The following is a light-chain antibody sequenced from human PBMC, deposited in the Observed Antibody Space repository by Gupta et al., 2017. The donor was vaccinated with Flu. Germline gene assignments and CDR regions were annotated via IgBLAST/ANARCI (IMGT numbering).Light chain of an antibody. CDR2: KAS. V-gene: IGKV1-5*03. CDR3: QQENSYPIT. J-gene: IGKJ4*01. CDR1: QSISSW. Sequence: PSTLSASVGDRVTITCRASQSISSWLAWYQQKPGKAPKLLIYKASSLESGVPSRFSGSGSGTEYTLTISSLRPDDFATYYCQQENSYPITFGGGTKVEIE.